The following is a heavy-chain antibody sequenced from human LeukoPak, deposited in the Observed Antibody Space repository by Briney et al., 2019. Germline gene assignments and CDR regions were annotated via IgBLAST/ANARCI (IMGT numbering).Heavy chain of an antibody. CDR2: INPNNGGT. Sequence: GASVKVSCKPSGYTFTGYYMHWVRQAPGHGLEWMGRINPNNGGTNCAQKFQDRVTMTRDTSISTAYMELSRLTSDDTAVYYCARELQVDNSGTFDAFDIWGQGTVVTVST. CDR3: ARELQVDNSGTFDAFDI. CDR1: GYTFTGYY. V-gene: IGHV1-2*06. J-gene: IGHJ3*02. D-gene: IGHD6-19*01.